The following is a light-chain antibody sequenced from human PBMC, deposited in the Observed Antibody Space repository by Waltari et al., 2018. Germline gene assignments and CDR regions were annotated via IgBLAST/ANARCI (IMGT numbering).Light chain of an antibody. CDR1: SRAIGDYKY. CDR3: SSYAGSKDWV. CDR2: EVD. J-gene: IGLJ2*01. Sequence: QSALTQPPSAPGPPGQTVIISCTGTSRAIGDYKYVYWYPQIPGRAPAPIIYEVDRRPPGVPERFSGSKSGNTASLTVSGLQAEDEADYYCSSYAGSKDWVFGGGTKLTVL. V-gene: IGLV2-8*01.